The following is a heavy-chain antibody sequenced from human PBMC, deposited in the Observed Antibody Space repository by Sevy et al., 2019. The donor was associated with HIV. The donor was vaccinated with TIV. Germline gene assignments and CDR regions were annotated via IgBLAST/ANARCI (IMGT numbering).Heavy chain of an antibody. D-gene: IGHD4-17*01. CDR1: GFAFTNYYA. Sequence: GGSLRLSCTASGFAFTNYYAMHWVRRAPGKGLEWVALISYDGSDKFYADSVKGRFTITRDNFKNTLYLQMNGLTTEDTAVYYCARPRANYVDHYFFYAMDVWGQGTTVTVSS. CDR3: ARPRANYVDHYFFYAMDV. CDR2: ISYDGSDK. J-gene: IGHJ6*02. V-gene: IGHV3-30-3*01.